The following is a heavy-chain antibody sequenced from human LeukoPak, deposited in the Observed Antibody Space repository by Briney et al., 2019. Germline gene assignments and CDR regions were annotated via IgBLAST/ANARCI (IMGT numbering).Heavy chain of an antibody. V-gene: IGHV1-18*01. CDR3: ARSGARQLPLNWFDP. D-gene: IGHD2-2*01. Sequence: ASVKVSCKASGYTFTSYGISWVRQAPGQGLEWMGWISAYNGNTNYAQKLQGRVTMTTDTSTSTAYMELRSLRSDDTAVYYCARSGARQLPLNWFDPWGQGTLVTVSS. CDR2: ISAYNGNT. CDR1: GYTFTSYG. J-gene: IGHJ5*02.